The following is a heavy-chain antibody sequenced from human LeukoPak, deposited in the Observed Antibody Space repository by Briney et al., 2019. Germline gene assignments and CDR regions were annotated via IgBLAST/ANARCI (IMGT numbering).Heavy chain of an antibody. CDR1: GGTFSRYA. CDR3: ARVWEEGYYGSGSYVSWFDP. D-gene: IGHD3-10*01. Sequence: GASVNVSCRASGGTFSRYAISWVRQDPGHGLEGMGGNIPIFGTVNYAQKFQGRVTITTDESKSTAYMELSSLRAEDTAVYYCARVWEEGYYGSGSYVSWFDPWGQGTLVTVSS. J-gene: IGHJ5*02. CDR2: NIPIFGTV. V-gene: IGHV1-69*05.